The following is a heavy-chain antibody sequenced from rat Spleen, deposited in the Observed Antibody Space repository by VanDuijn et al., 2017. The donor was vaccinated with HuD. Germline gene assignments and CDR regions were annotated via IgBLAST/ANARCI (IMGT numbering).Heavy chain of an antibody. CDR1: GFTFSDYY. V-gene: IGHV5-7*01. CDR2: ISYDGRST. CDR3: TRGGNYDFDY. Sequence: EVQLVESGGGLVQPGRSLKLSCVASGFTFSDYYMAWVRQAPKKGLEWVASISYDGRSTYYRDSVKGRFTISRDNAKSTLYLQMNSLRSEDTATYYCTRGGNYDFDYWGQGVVVTVSS. D-gene: IGHD1-10*01. J-gene: IGHJ2*01.